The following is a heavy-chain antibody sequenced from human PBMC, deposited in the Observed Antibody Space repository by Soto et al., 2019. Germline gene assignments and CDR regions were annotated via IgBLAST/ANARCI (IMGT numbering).Heavy chain of an antibody. D-gene: IGHD3-10*01. CDR1: GDSISSYF. J-gene: IGHJ4*02. V-gene: IGHV4-59*01. CDR2: VYSTGTP. Sequence: GTLALTVTVSGDSISSYFYIWGRQPPGKGLDWIGFVYSTGTPDSNPPLKSRVTISVDTSKTQFSLNLGSVPAADRAVYYCARDLEAVRRAFDYWGRGTLVTFPS. CDR3: ARDLEAVRRAFDY.